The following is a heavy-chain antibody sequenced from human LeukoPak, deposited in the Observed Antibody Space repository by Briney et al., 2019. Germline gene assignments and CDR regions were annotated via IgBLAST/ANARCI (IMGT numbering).Heavy chain of an antibody. V-gene: IGHV4-61*02. CDR1: GGSISSGSYY. D-gene: IGHD2-2*01. CDR2: IYTSGGT. Sequence: SETLSLTCTVSGGSISSGSYYWSWIRQPAGKGLEWIGRIYTSGGTNYNPSLKSRVTISVDTSKNQFSLKLSSVTAADTAVYYCAREGPICSSTSCHRAFDYWGQGTLVTVSS. J-gene: IGHJ4*02. CDR3: AREGPICSSTSCHRAFDY.